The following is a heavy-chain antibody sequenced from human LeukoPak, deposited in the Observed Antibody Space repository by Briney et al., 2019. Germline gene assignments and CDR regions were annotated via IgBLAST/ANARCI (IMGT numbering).Heavy chain of an antibody. CDR1: GITFSSYA. J-gene: IGHJ4*02. CDR2: IRSDGSNK. Sequence: GGSLRLSCAASGITFSSYAMHWVRQAPGKGLEWVAFIRSDGSNKYYTDSVKGRFTISRDTSKNTLYLQMNSLRAEDTAVYYCAKGGSLGTYYFDNWGQGTLVTVSS. CDR3: AKGGSLGTYYFDN. V-gene: IGHV3-30*02. D-gene: IGHD1-26*01.